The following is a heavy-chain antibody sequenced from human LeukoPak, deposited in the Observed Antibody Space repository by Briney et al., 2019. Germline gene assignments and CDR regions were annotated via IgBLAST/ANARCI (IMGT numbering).Heavy chain of an antibody. V-gene: IGHV4-38-2*02. CDR1: GYSLSSGYY. Sequence: SETLSLTCAVSGYSLSSGYYWGWIRQPPGKGLEWIGSIYHSGSTYYNPSLKSRVTISVDTSKNQFSLKLSSVTAADTAVYYCAGEEMANDYRGQGTLVTVSS. J-gene: IGHJ4*02. D-gene: IGHD5-24*01. CDR2: IYHSGST. CDR3: AGEEMANDY.